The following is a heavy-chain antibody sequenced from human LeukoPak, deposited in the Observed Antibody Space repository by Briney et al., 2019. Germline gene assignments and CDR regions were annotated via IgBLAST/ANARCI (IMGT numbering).Heavy chain of an antibody. V-gene: IGHV3-23*01. J-gene: IGHJ6*02. CDR1: GFTFSSYA. Sequence: PGGSLRLSCAASGFTFSSYAMSWVRQAPGKGLEWVSVISGSGGSTYYADSVKGRFTISRDNSENTLYLQMNSLRVEDTAGYYCAKSPVPYCSGGSCYGMDVWGQGTTVTVSS. CDR2: ISGSGGST. D-gene: IGHD2-15*01. CDR3: AKSPVPYCSGGSCYGMDV.